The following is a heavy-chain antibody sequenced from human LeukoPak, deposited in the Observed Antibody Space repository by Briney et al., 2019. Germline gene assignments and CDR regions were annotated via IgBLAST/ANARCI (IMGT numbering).Heavy chain of an antibody. CDR1: GGSISSYY. CDR3: ARGRNDAFDI. CDR2: IYYSGST. V-gene: IGHV4-59*01. J-gene: IGHJ3*02. Sequence: SETLSLTCTVSGGSISSYYWSWIRQPPGKGLEWIGYIYYSGSTNYNPSLKSRVTISVDTSKNQFSLKLSSVTAADTAVYYCARGRNDAFDIRGQGTMVTVSS.